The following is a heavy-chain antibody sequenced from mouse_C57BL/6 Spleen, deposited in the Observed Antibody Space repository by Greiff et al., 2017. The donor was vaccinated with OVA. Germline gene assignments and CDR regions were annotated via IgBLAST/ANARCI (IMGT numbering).Heavy chain of an antibody. CDR2: IDPSDSYT. CDR3: ARKGLTTVVATN. CDR1: GYTFTSYW. J-gene: IGHJ3*01. Sequence: QVQLQQPGAELVKPGASVKLSCKASGYTFTSYWMQWVKQRPGQGLEWIGEIDPSDSYTNYNQKFKGKATLTVDTSSSTAYMQLSSLTSEDSAVYYCARKGLTTVVATNWGQGTLVTVSA. V-gene: IGHV1-50*01. D-gene: IGHD1-1*01.